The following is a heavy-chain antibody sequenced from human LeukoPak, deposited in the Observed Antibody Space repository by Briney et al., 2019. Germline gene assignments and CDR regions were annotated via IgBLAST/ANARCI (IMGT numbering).Heavy chain of an antibody. J-gene: IGHJ4*02. D-gene: IGHD3-16*01. Sequence: SETLSLTCTVSGGSISSYYWSWIRQPAGKGLEWIGRIYTSGSTNYNPSLKSRVTMSVDTSKNQFSLKLSSVTAADTAVYYCAREGRNYDPYYFDYWGQGTLVTVSS. CDR2: IYTSGST. CDR1: GGSISSYY. V-gene: IGHV4-4*07. CDR3: AREGRNYDPYYFDY.